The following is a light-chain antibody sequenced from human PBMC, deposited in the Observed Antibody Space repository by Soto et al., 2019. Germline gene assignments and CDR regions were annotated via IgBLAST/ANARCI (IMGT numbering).Light chain of an antibody. CDR1: SSDVGGYNY. CDR3: SSYTTSTTPQLV. J-gene: IGLJ1*01. CDR2: DVS. V-gene: IGLV2-14*01. Sequence: QSVLTQPASVSGSPGQSITISCTGTSSDVGGYNYVSWYQQHPGKAPKFMIHDVSNRPSGVSNRFSGSKSGNTASLTISGLQAEDEADYYCSSYTTSTTPQLVFGTGTKVTDL.